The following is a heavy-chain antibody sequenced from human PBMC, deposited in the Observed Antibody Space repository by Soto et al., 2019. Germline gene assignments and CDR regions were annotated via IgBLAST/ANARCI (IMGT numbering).Heavy chain of an antibody. CDR2: INAGNGNT. Sequence: ASVRVSCKASGYTFTSYAMHWVRQAPGQRLEWMGWINAGNGNTKYSQKFQGRVTITRDTSASTAYMELSSLRSEDTAVYYCARDGIQPLLWFGEPFDYWGQGTLVTVSS. V-gene: IGHV1-3*01. CDR3: ARDGIQPLLWFGEPFDY. CDR1: GYTFTSYA. J-gene: IGHJ4*02. D-gene: IGHD3-10*01.